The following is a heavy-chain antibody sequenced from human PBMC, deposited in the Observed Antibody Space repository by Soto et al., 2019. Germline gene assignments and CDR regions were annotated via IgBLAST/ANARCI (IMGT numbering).Heavy chain of an antibody. Sequence: SETLSLTCTVSGGSISSSDYYWGWIRQPPGKGLEWIGNIYYSGSASYNPSLKSRVTISVDTSKNQVSLKLSSVTAADTAVYYCARSMTTVVTLDYWGQGTLVTVSS. J-gene: IGHJ4*02. D-gene: IGHD4-17*01. CDR3: ARSMTTVVTLDY. CDR2: IYYSGSA. V-gene: IGHV4-39*01. CDR1: GGSISSSDYY.